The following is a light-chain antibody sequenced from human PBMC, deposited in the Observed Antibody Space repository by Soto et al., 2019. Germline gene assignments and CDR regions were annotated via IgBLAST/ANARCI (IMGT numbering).Light chain of an antibody. J-gene: IGKJ1*01. CDR1: QTLLHSNGYNY. V-gene: IGKV2-28*01. Sequence: DIVMTQSPLSLPVTPGEPASISCRSSQTLLHSNGYNYLDWYLQKPGQSPQLLISLGSDRASGVPDRFSGSGSGKDFTLKISRVEAEDVGVYYSMQSLQTPWTFGQGTNVGIK. CDR3: MQSLQTPWT. CDR2: LGS.